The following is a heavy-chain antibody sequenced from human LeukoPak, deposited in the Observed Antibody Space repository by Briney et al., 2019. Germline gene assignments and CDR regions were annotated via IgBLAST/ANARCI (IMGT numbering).Heavy chain of an antibody. J-gene: IGHJ5*02. V-gene: IGHV4-39*07. D-gene: IGHD1-7*01. CDR2: IYYSGST. CDR3: ARGDWNYEGNNWFDP. Sequence: SETLSLTCTVSGGSISSSSYYWGWIRQPPGKGLEWIGSIYYSGSTYYNPSLKSRVTISVDTSKNQFSLKLSSVTAADTAVYYCARGDWNYEGNNWFDPWGQGTLVTVSS. CDR1: GGSISSSSYY.